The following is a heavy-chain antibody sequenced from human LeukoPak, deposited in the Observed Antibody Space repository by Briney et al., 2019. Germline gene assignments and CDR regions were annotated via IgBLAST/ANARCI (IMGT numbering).Heavy chain of an antibody. D-gene: IGHD5-24*01. V-gene: IGHV3-30*02. J-gene: IGHJ6*03. CDR3: ARARGRDGYNYYYCYMDV. CDR1: GFTFSSYG. Sequence: GGSLRLSCAASGFTFSSYGMHWVRQAPGKGLEWVAFIRNDGSNKYYADSVKGRFTISRDNAKNTLYLQMNSLRSEDTAVYYCARARGRDGYNYYYCYMDVWGKGTTVTISS. CDR2: IRNDGSNK.